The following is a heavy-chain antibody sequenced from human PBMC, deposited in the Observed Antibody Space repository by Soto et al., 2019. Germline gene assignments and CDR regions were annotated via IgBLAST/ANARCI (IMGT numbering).Heavy chain of an antibody. CDR2: IESDGRVT. CDR1: GFTFTTSW. Sequence: EVPLVESGGGLVQPGGSLRLSCAASGFTFTTSWMHWVRQAPGKGLVWVSRIESDGRVTRYADSVKGRFTISRDNANNTVYLQMNSLRAEDTAVYYCARDSMKGRFDPWGQGTLVTVSS. J-gene: IGHJ5*02. CDR3: ARDSMKGRFDP. D-gene: IGHD2-8*01. V-gene: IGHV3-74*01.